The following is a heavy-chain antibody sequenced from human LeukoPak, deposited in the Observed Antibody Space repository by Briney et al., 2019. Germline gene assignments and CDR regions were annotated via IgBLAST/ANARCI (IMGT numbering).Heavy chain of an antibody. V-gene: IGHV3-7*01. CDR1: EFTFGNFW. CDR3: ARDYRARPDY. Sequence: PGGSLRLSCAASEFTFGNFWMTWVRQAPGKGLEWVANIKEDGSDKYYVDSVKGRFTISRDNARTSLYLQMNSLRAEDTAVYYCARDYRARPDYWGQGTLVTVSS. CDR2: IKEDGSDK. J-gene: IGHJ4*02.